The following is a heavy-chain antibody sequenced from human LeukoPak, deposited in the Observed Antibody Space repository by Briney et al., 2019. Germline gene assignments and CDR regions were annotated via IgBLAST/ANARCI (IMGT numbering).Heavy chain of an antibody. CDR3: LGDCYSGNLYDY. J-gene: IGHJ4*02. D-gene: IGHD2-21*02. Sequence: PGGSLRLSCAASGFTFSSYAVSWVRQAPGKGLEWVSAISGSGGSTYYADSVKGRFTISRDNSKNTLYLQMNSLRAEDTAVYYCLGDCYSGNLYDYWGQGTLVTVSS. V-gene: IGHV3-23*01. CDR1: GFTFSSYA. CDR2: ISGSGGST.